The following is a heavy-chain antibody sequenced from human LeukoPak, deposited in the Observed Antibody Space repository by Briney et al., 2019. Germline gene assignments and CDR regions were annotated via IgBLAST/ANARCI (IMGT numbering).Heavy chain of an antibody. CDR2: IYHSGST. Sequence: SETLSLTCTVSGYSISSGYYWGWIRQPPGKGLEWIGSIYHSGSTYYNPSLKSRVTISVDTSKNQFSLKLSSVTAADTAVYYCARVGKAAAGYYYYGMDVWGQGTTVTVSS. CDR1: GYSISSGYY. J-gene: IGHJ6*02. D-gene: IGHD6-13*01. V-gene: IGHV4-38-2*02. CDR3: ARVGKAAAGYYYYGMDV.